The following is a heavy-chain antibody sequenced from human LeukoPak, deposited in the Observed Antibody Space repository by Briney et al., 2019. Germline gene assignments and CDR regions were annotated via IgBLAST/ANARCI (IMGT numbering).Heavy chain of an antibody. D-gene: IGHD6-19*01. V-gene: IGHV1-18*04. CDR3: AGISGGWSETIYYFDY. CDR1: GYSFTSYG. Sequence: ASVKVSCKAPGYSFTSYGVTWVRQAPRQGLEWMGWISTYNGHTVYAEKFQGRVTMTTDTSASIVHMELRSLKSDDTAVYYCAGISGGWSETIYYFDYWGQGTLVTVSS. J-gene: IGHJ4*02. CDR2: ISTYNGHT.